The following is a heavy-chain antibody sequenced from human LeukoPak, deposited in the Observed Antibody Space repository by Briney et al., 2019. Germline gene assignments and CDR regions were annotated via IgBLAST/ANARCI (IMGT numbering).Heavy chain of an antibody. CDR3: AKAQGYCTSTSCLLFQH. Sequence: PAGGSLRLSCAASGFTFSNYAMSWVRQAPGKGLEWVSAISAGGGSTYYADSVKGRFTLSRDSSKTTLYLQMNSLRAEDTAVYYCAKAQGYCTSTSCLLFQHWGQGTLVTVSS. CDR2: ISAGGGST. J-gene: IGHJ1*01. CDR1: GFTFSNYA. D-gene: IGHD2-2*01. V-gene: IGHV3-23*01.